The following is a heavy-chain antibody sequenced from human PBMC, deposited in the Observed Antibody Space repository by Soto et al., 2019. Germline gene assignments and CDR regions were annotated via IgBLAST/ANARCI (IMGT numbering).Heavy chain of an antibody. CDR2: IIPILGIA. Sequence: SVKVSCKASGGTFSSYTISWVRQAPGQGLEWMGRIIPILGIANYAQKFQGRVTITADKSTSTAYMELSSLRSEDTAVYYCARDLLRYYGSGGYYNVSDRWGQGTLVTVSS. D-gene: IGHD3-10*01. CDR1: GGTFSSYT. J-gene: IGHJ4*02. CDR3: ARDLLRYYGSGGYYNVSDR. V-gene: IGHV1-69*04.